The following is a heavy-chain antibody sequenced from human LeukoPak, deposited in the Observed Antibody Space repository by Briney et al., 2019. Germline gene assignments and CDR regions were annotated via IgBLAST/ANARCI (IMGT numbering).Heavy chain of an antibody. CDR1: GFTFSGSA. CDR2: IRSKANNYAT. D-gene: IGHD3-22*01. J-gene: IGHJ4*02. Sequence: SLKLSCVVSGFTFSGSAVHWVRQASGKGLEWVGRIRSKANNYATAYAASVKGRFTISRDDSKNTAYLQMNSLKTEDTAVYYCTGDNFDSSVKFDYWGQGTLVTVSS. V-gene: IGHV3-73*01. CDR3: TGDNFDSSVKFDY.